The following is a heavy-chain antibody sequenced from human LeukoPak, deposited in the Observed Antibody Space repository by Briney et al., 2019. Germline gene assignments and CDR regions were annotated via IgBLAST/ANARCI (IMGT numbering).Heavy chain of an antibody. J-gene: IGHJ4*02. V-gene: IGHV1-8*01. Sequence: ASVKVSCKASGNIITSYAMNWVRQATGQGLEWMGWMSPNSGNTGYAQKFQGRVTMTRDTSISTAYMELSSLRSEDTAVYYCASNPPRTGDFNYWGQGALVTVSS. CDR1: GNIITSYA. CDR3: ASNPPRTGDFNY. CDR2: MSPNSGNT. D-gene: IGHD7-27*01.